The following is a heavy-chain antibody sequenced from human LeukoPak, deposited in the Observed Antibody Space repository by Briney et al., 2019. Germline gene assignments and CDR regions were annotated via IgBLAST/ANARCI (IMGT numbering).Heavy chain of an antibody. V-gene: IGHV3-23*01. D-gene: IGHD2-2*01. Sequence: PGGSLRLSCAASGFTFTSYSVNWVRQAPGKGLEWVSTISGGGGSTYYADSVKGRFTISRDNSKNTLYLQVNSLRAEDTAVYYCAKDRAPYHPPFDPWGQGTLVTVSS. J-gene: IGHJ5*02. CDR2: ISGGGGST. CDR3: AKDRAPYHPPFDP. CDR1: GFTFTSYS.